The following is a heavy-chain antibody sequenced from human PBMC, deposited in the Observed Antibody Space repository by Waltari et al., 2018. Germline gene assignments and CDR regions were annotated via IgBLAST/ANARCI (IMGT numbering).Heavy chain of an antibody. CDR2: IYTSGST. CDR3: AREQARITIFGVVRGYFDL. Sequence: QVQLQESGPGLVKPSETLSLTCTVSGGSISSYYWSWIRQPAGKGLGWIGRIYTSGSTNYNPSLKSRVTMSVDTSKNQFSLKLSSVTAADTAVYYCAREQARITIFGVVRGYFDLWGRGTLVTVSS. J-gene: IGHJ2*01. CDR1: GGSISSYY. V-gene: IGHV4-4*07. D-gene: IGHD3-3*01.